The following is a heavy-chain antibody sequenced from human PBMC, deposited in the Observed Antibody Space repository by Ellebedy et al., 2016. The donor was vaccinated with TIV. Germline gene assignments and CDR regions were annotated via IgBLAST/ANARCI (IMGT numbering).Heavy chain of an antibody. CDR2: ISAYNGNT. V-gene: IGHV1-18*01. Sequence: ASVKVSCXASGYTFTSYGISWVRQAPGQGLEWMGWISAYNGNTNYAQKLQGRVTMTTDTSTSTAYMELRSLRSDDTAVYYCARDHYDPITNDYYYGMDVWGQGTTVTVSS. CDR3: ARDHYDPITNDYYYGMDV. D-gene: IGHD3-3*01. CDR1: GYTFTSYG. J-gene: IGHJ6*02.